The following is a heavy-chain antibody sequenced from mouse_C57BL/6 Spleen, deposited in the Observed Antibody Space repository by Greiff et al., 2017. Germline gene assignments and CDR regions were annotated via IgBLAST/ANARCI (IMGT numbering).Heavy chain of an antibody. V-gene: IGHV5-12*01. CDR2: ISNGGGST. Sequence: EVQLVESGGGLVQPGRSLKLSCAASGFTFSDYYMYWVRQTPEKRLEWVAYISNGGGSTYYPDTVKGRFTISRDNAKNTLYLQMSRLKSEDTAMYYCARHLSSYWYFDVWGTGTTVTVSS. CDR1: GFTFSDYY. CDR3: ARHLSSYWYFDV. J-gene: IGHJ1*03. D-gene: IGHD1-1*01.